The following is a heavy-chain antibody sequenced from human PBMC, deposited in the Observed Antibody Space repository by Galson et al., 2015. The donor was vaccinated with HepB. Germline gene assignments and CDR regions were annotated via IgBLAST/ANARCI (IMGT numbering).Heavy chain of an antibody. D-gene: IGHD1-26*01. J-gene: IGHJ5*02. CDR2: ISAYNGNT. CDR3: ARLRRVGLHWFDP. CDR1: GYTFISYG. Sequence: SVKVSCKASGYTFISYGISWVRQAPGQGLEWMGWISAYNGNTNYAQKLQGRVTMTTDTSTSTAYMELRSLRSDDTAVYYCARLRRVGLHWFDPWGQGTLVTVSS. V-gene: IGHV1-18*01.